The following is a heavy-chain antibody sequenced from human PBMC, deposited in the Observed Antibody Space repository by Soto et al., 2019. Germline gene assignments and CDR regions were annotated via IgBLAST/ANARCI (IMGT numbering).Heavy chain of an antibody. Sequence: ASVKVSCKASGYTFTSYGISWVRPAPGQGLEWMGWISAYNGNTNYAQKLQGRVTMTTDTSTSTAYMELRSLRSDDTAVYYCARGVPDHYYDSSGYYVASFDPWGQGTLVTVSS. CDR3: ARGVPDHYYDSSGYYVASFDP. CDR1: GYTFTSYG. CDR2: ISAYNGNT. J-gene: IGHJ5*02. V-gene: IGHV1-18*01. D-gene: IGHD3-22*01.